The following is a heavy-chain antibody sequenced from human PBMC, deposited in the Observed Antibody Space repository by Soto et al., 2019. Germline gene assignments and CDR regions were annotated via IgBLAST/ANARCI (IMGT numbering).Heavy chain of an antibody. CDR3: AREVNYYGMDV. Sequence: GGSLRLSCAASGFTFSSYSMNWVRQAPGKGLEWVSSISSSSSYIYYADSVKGRFTISRDNAKNSLYLQMNSLRAEDTAAYYCAREVNYYGMDVWGQGTTVTVSS. V-gene: IGHV3-21*01. CDR1: GFTFSSYS. J-gene: IGHJ6*02. CDR2: ISSSSSYI.